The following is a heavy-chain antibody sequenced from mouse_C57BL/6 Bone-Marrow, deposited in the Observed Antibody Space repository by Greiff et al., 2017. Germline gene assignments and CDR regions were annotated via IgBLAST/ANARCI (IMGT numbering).Heavy chain of an antibody. CDR2: IYPRSGTT. Sequence: VQLQESGAELARPGASVKLSCKASGYTFTSYGISWVKQRTVQGLEWIVEIYPRSGTTYYNEKFKGKATLTADKSSSTAYMERRSLTSEDSAVYFCARGDYDYDSIFAYWGQGTLVTGSA. CDR1: GYTFTSYG. CDR3: ARGDYDYDSIFAY. D-gene: IGHD2-4*01. V-gene: IGHV1-81*01. J-gene: IGHJ3*01.